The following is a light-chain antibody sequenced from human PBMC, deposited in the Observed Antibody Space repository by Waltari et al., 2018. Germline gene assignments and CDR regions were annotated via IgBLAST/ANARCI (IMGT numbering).Light chain of an antibody. CDR2: RSS. J-gene: IGKJ5*01. Sequence: EVVMTQSPATLSVSPGERATLSCRASQGIYDNLAWYQHKPGQAPRLLIYRSSARATGIPARFSGSGSGTEFTLTISSLQSEDSAVYYCQQYNRWPPITFGQGTRLEIK. V-gene: IGKV3-15*01. CDR1: QGIYDN. CDR3: QQYNRWPPIT.